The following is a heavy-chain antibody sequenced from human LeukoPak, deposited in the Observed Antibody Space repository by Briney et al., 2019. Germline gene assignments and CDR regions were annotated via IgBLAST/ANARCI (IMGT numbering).Heavy chain of an antibody. J-gene: IGHJ4*02. CDR3: ARVLCSGGSCDLDY. Sequence: SETLSLTCTVSGGSISSYYWSWIRQPPGKGLEWIGYIYYSGSTNYNPSLKSRVTISVDTSKNQFSLKLSSVTAADTAVYYCARVLCSGGSCDLDYWGQGTLVTVSS. D-gene: IGHD2-15*01. CDR1: GGSISSYY. V-gene: IGHV4-59*01. CDR2: IYYSGST.